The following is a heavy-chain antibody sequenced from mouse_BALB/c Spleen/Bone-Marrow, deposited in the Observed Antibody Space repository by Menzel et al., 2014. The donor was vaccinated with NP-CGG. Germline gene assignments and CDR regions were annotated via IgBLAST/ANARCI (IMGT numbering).Heavy chain of an antibody. V-gene: IGHV1-87*01. CDR3: ARRGNYGNAMDY. CDR2: IYPGDGDT. CDR1: GYTFTSYW. Sequence: VQVVESGAELARPGASVKLSCKASGYTFTSYWMQWVKQRPGQGLEWIGAIYPGDGDTRYTQKFKGKATLTADKSSSTAYMQLSSLASEDSAVYYCARRGNYGNAMDYWGQGTSVTVSS. D-gene: IGHD2-1*01. J-gene: IGHJ4*01.